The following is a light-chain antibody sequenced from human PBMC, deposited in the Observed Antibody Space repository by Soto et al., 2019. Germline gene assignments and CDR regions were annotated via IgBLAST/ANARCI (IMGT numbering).Light chain of an antibody. CDR3: QVWDSSHEV. CDR1: NIGSKN. CDR2: RDS. V-gene: IGLV3-9*01. J-gene: IGLJ1*01. Sequence: SYELTQPLSVSVALGQTARITCGGNNIGSKNVHWYQQKPGQAPVLVIYRDSNLPSGIPERFSGSNSGNTATLTISRAQAGDEADYYCQVWDSSHEVFGAGTKLTVL.